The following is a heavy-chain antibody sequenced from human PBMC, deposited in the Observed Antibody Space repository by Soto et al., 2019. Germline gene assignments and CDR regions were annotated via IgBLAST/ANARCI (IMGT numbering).Heavy chain of an antibody. Sequence: GASVKVSCKASGYTFTSYGISWVRQAPGQRLEWIGWISAYKGNTNYAQKLQGRVTMTTDTSTSTAYMELRSLRSDDTAVYYCARDRGPSSGYYPYWFDPWGQETLVTVPQ. J-gene: IGHJ5*02. CDR3: ARDRGPSSGYYPYWFDP. D-gene: IGHD3-22*01. CDR2: ISAYKGNT. V-gene: IGHV1-18*01. CDR1: GYTFTSYG.